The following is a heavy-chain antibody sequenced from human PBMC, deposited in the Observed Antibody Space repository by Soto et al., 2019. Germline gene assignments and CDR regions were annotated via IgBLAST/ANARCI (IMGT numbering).Heavy chain of an antibody. D-gene: IGHD2-2*01. CDR3: AKFRAVVPGIFDY. CDR1: GFTFSSYA. V-gene: IGHV3-23*01. J-gene: IGHJ4*02. CDR2: ISGSGGST. Sequence: EVQLLESGGGLVQPGGSLRLSCAASGFTFSSYAMSWVRQAPGKGLEWVSAISGSGGSTYYADSVKGRFTISRDNSKNTLSLQMNSLRAEDTAVYYCAKFRAVVPGIFDYWGQGTLVTVSS.